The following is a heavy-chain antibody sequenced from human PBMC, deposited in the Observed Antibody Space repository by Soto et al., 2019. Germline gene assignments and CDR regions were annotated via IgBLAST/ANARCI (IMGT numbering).Heavy chain of an antibody. CDR2: ISAYNGNT. Sequence: ASVKVSCKASGYTFTSYGISWVRQAPGQGLEWMGWISAYNGNTNYAQKLQGRVTVSTDTSISTTYMELSSLTSEDTAVYYCARAPLGIIVAPDFWGQGTLVTVS. CDR3: ARAPLGIIVAPDF. J-gene: IGHJ4*02. V-gene: IGHV1-18*01. D-gene: IGHD3-22*01. CDR1: GYTFTSYG.